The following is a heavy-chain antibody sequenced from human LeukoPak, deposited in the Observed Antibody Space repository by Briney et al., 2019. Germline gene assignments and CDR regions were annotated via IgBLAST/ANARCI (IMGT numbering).Heavy chain of an antibody. Sequence: GASVKVSCKASNYSFTSYGISWVRQAPGQGLEWMAWINAYNGDTSYAQKLQGRVTLTTETSTSTAYMELRSLRSDDTAVYYCARDGSGVWFDYWGQGTLVTVSS. CDR3: ARDGSGVWFDY. CDR2: INAYNGDT. J-gene: IGHJ4*02. V-gene: IGHV1-18*01. D-gene: IGHD3-10*01. CDR1: NYSFTSYG.